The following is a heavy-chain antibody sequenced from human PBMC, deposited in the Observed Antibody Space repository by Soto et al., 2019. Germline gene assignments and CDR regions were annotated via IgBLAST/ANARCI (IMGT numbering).Heavy chain of an antibody. CDR3: ARYLNTAGWFDP. V-gene: IGHV4-31*03. Sequence: SETLSLTCSVSGGSISSGGYFWRWIRQHPGKGLEWIGYINYSGSTYYNASLKSRVTISVDKSKNQFSLKLSSLTAADTAVYYCARYLNTAGWFDPWGQGPLVTVSS. D-gene: IGHD2-2*01. CDR2: INYSGST. J-gene: IGHJ5*02. CDR1: GGSISSGGYF.